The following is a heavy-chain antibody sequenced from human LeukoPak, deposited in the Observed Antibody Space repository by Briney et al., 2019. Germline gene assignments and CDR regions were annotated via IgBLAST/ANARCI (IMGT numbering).Heavy chain of an antibody. CDR3: ARVLTIFGVVDAFDI. J-gene: IGHJ3*02. Sequence: SETLSLTCTVSGGSIRSSSYYWGWIRQPPGKGLEWIGSIYYSGNTYYYPPLKSRVTISVDTSKNQFSLRLSSVTAADTAVYYCARVLTIFGVVDAFDIWGQGTMVTVSS. CDR2: IYYSGNT. CDR1: GGSIRSSSYY. D-gene: IGHD3-3*01. V-gene: IGHV4-39*07.